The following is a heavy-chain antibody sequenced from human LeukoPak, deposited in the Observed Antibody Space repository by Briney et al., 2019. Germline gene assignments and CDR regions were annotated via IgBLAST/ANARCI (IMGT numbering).Heavy chain of an antibody. V-gene: IGHV4-38-2*02. J-gene: IGHJ4*02. Sequence: SETLSLTCTVSGYSISSGYYWGWIRQPPGKGLEWIGSIYHSGSTYYNPSLKSRVTISVDTSKNQFSLKLSSVTAADTAVYYCARVFIAVAVDYWGQGTLVTVSS. CDR3: ARVFIAVAVDY. CDR1: GYSISSGYY. D-gene: IGHD6-19*01. CDR2: IYHSGST.